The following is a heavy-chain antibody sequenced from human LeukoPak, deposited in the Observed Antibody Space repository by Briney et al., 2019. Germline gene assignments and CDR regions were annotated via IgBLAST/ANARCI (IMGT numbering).Heavy chain of an antibody. D-gene: IGHD3-16*02. V-gene: IGHV1-2*02. CDR2: INPNSGGT. CDR1: GYTFTGYY. Sequence: ASVKVSCKASGYTFTGYYMHWVRQAPGQGLEWMGWINPNSGGTNYAQKFQGRVTMTRDTSISIAYMELSRLRSDDTAVYYCARDGIMITFGGVIVDFDYWGQGTLVTVSS. CDR3: ARDGIMITFGGVIVDFDY. J-gene: IGHJ4*02.